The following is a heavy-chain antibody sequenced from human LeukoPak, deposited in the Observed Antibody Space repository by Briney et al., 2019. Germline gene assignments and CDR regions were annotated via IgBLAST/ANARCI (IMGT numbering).Heavy chain of an antibody. Sequence: GGSLRLSCAASGFTFSGSAMHWVRQASGKGLEWVGRIRSKANSYATAYAASVKGRFTISRDDSKNTAYLQMNSLKTEDTAVYYCARVLKTPRAFDIWGQGTMVTVSS. J-gene: IGHJ3*02. V-gene: IGHV3-73*01. CDR3: ARVLKTPRAFDI. D-gene: IGHD2-15*01. CDR1: GFTFSGSA. CDR2: IRSKANSYAT.